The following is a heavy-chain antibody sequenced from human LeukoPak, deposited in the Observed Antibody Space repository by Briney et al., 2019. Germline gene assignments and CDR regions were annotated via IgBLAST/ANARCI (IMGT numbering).Heavy chain of an antibody. V-gene: IGHV4-4*07. CDR2: NYTSGST. Sequence: PSEPLSLTCSVSGGPISSYDWSRIRQPGGKGLEWIGRNYTSGSTNYNPSLKSRDTLSVDPSKNQFSLKLSSVTAAETAVYYCARDPLNYDLWSEYYYGMDVWGQGTTVTVSS. J-gene: IGHJ6*02. CDR1: GGPISSYD. CDR3: ARDPLNYDLWSEYYYGMDV. D-gene: IGHD3-3*01.